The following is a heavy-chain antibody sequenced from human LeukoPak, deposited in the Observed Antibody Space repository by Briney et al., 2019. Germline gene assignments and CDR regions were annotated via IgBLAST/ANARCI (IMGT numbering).Heavy chain of an antibody. Sequence: GGSLRLSCAASGFTVSSNYMSWVRQAPGKGLEWVSVIYSGGSTYYADSVKGRFTISRDNSKNTLYLQMNSLRAEDTAVYYCARAYGGNPGAFDYWGQGTLVTVSS. V-gene: IGHV3-53*01. CDR3: ARAYGGNPGAFDY. J-gene: IGHJ4*02. CDR1: GFTVSSNY. CDR2: IYSGGST. D-gene: IGHD4-23*01.